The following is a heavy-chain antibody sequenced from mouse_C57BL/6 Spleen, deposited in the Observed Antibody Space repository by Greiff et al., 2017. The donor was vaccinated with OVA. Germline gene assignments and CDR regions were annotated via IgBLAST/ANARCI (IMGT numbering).Heavy chain of an antibody. V-gene: IGHV1-82*01. CDR1: GYAFSSSW. CDR2: IYPGDGDT. J-gene: IGHJ2*01. CDR3: ARSGGYDGYSFDY. D-gene: IGHD2-3*01. Sequence: VQLVESGPELVKPGASVKISCKASGYAFSSSWMNWVKQRPGKGLEWIGRIYPGDGDTNYNGKFKGKATLTADKSSSTAYMQLSSLTSEDSAVYFCARSGGYDGYSFDYWGQGTTLTVSS.